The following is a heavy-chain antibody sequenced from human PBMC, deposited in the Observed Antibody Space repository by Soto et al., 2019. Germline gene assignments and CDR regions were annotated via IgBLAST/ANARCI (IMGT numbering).Heavy chain of an antibody. D-gene: IGHD1-26*01. CDR3: ARGEQYSGRIFDY. Sequence: QVQLQQSGPGLVKPSQTLSVTCGISGDSVSSNSAAWNWLRQSPSRGLEWLGRTYHRSKWYNDYAVSVESRITINPDTSKNHFSLQLNFVTPEDTAVYFCARGEQYSGRIFDYWGQGTLVTVSS. CDR1: GDSVSSNSAA. CDR2: TYHRSKWYN. V-gene: IGHV6-1*01. J-gene: IGHJ4*02.